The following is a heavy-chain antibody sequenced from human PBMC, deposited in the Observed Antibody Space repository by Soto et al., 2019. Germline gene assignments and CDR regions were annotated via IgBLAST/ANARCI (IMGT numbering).Heavy chain of an antibody. CDR3: ERGLFAVGALGYYFDY. CDR2: INHSGST. J-gene: IGHJ4*02. Sequence: QVQLQQWGAGLLKPSETLSLTCAVYGGSFSGYYWSWIRQPPGKGLEWIGEINHSGSTNYNPSLKSRVTISVDTSKNQFALKLSSVTAADTAVYYCERGLFAVGALGYYFDYWGQGTLVTVSS. V-gene: IGHV4-34*01. CDR1: GGSFSGYY. D-gene: IGHD1-26*01.